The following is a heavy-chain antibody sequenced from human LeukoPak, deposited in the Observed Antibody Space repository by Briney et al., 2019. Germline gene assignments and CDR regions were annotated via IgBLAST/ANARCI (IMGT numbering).Heavy chain of an antibody. V-gene: IGHV1-2*06. D-gene: IGHD2-15*01. CDR3: AREGSVPVGSALYYFDY. J-gene: IGHJ4*02. CDR1: GYTFTGYY. CDR2: INPNSGGT. Sequence: ASVKVSCKASGYTFTGYYMHWVRQAPGQGLEWMGRINPNSGGTNYAQKFQGRVTMTRDTSISTAYMELSRLRSDDTAVYYCAREGSVPVGSALYYFDYWGQGTLVTVSS.